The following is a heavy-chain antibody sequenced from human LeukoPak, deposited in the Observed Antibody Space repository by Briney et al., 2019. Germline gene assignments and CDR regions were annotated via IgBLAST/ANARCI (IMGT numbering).Heavy chain of an antibody. D-gene: IGHD5-24*01. Sequence: ASVKVSCKASGYTFTGHYIYWVRQAPGQGLEWVGRINPNSGGTNYAQRFQGRVTMTRGTSISTAYMELHRLTSDDTAVYYCARDAEMWGQGIMVTVSP. CDR1: GYTFTGHY. J-gene: IGHJ3*01. V-gene: IGHV1-2*02. CDR3: ARDAEM. CDR2: INPNSGGT.